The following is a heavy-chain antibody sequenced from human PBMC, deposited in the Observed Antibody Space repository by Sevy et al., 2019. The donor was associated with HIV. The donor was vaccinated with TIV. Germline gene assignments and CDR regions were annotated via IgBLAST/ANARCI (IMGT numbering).Heavy chain of an antibody. CDR1: GFTFRNYA. Sequence: GGSLRLSCSASGFTFRNYAMNWVRQAPGKVLKYVSAISSDGGGTYYADSVRGRFTISRDNSKNTLYLQMRSLRVEDTAVYYCVKDPDYDFWRGDYGMDVWGQGTTVTVSS. V-gene: IGHV3-64D*06. J-gene: IGHJ6*02. D-gene: IGHD3-3*01. CDR3: VKDPDYDFWRGDYGMDV. CDR2: ISSDGGGT.